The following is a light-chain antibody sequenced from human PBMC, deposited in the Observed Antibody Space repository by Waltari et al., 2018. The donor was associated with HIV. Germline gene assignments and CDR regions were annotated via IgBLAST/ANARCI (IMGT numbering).Light chain of an antibody. CDR1: ESIVSDY. Sequence: EIVLTQSPGTLSLSPGERATLSCRASESIVSDYLAWYQQKGGQAPRLLIYGKSNRATGIPDRFSGSGSVTDFTLTISRLEPQDFAVYYCQQYGSSPWTFGQGTKVEIK. V-gene: IGKV3-20*01. J-gene: IGKJ1*01. CDR2: GKS. CDR3: QQYGSSPWT.